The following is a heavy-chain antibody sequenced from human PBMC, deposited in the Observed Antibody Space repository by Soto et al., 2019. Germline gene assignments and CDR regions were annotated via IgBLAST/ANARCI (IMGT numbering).Heavy chain of an antibody. CDR1: GGSISCSYYY. V-gene: IGHV4-39*01. Sequence: SETLSLTCAVSGGSISCSYYYWVGLRQCPGQVPDWFGSVFYTGLSSYNQSLERRVSVSVYTSKNQYSLKVRGVSAADTAVYYCAISQKGYNWNYVDHWGQGALVTVSS. D-gene: IGHD1-20*01. J-gene: IGHJ4*02. CDR3: AISQKGYNWNYVDH. CDR2: VFYTGLS.